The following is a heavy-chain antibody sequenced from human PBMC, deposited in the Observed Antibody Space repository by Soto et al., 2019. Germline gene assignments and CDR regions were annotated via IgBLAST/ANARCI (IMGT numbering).Heavy chain of an antibody. D-gene: IGHD1-26*01. CDR2: IFPGDSDP. CDR3: ARHVGSNYIDF. Sequence: GESLKISGKGSGGIFTDYWIAWVRQMPGEGLEWMGIIFPGDSDPRYSPPFQGQVTISADKSVNTAFLQWSSLKASNTAIYYCARHVGSNYIDFWGQGTLVTVSS. CDR1: GGIFTDYW. J-gene: IGHJ4*02. V-gene: IGHV5-51*01.